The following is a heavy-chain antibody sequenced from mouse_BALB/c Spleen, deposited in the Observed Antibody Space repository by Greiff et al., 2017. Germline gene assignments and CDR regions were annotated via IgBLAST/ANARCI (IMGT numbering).Heavy chain of an antibody. CDR3: ARDGSDVGDY. CDR1: GYSFTSYL. D-gene: IGHD2-3*01. CDR2: INPGGGGT. J-gene: IGHJ4*01. V-gene: IGHV1-54*01. Sequence: VQLQQSGAELVRPGTSVKLSCKASGYSFTSYLIEWVKQSPGQGLEWIGVINPGGGGTYYNEKFKGMATLTADKSSSTAYMQLSSLTSDDSAVYFCARDGSDVGDYWGQGTSVTVSS.